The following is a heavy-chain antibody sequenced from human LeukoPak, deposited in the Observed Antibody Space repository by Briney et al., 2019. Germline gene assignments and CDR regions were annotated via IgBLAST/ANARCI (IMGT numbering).Heavy chain of an antibody. CDR2: IYTSGST. D-gene: IGHD2/OR15-2a*01. J-gene: IGHJ3*02. CDR3: ARGFRTGISRAFDI. Sequence: PSETLSLTCTVSGGSISSYYRSWIRQPAGKGLEWIGRIYTSGSTNYNPSLKSRVTMSVDTSKNQFSLKLSSVTAADTAVYYCARGFRTGISRAFDIWGHGTMVTVSA. V-gene: IGHV4-4*07. CDR1: GGSISSYY.